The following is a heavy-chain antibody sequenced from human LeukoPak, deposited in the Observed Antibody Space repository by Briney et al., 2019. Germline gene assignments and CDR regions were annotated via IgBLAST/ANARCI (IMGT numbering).Heavy chain of an antibody. Sequence: SQTLSLTCTVSGGSISSGDYYWSWIRQPPGKGLEWIGYIYYSGSTYYNPSLKSRVTISVDTSKNQFSLKLSSVTAADTAVYYCASYNSNGYWPGAFDIWGQGTMVTVSS. V-gene: IGHV4-30-4*08. CDR2: IYYSGST. CDR1: GGSISSGDYY. D-gene: IGHD3-22*01. J-gene: IGHJ3*02. CDR3: ASYNSNGYWPGAFDI.